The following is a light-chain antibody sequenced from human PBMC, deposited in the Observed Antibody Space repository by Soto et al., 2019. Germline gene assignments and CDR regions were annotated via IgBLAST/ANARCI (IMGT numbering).Light chain of an antibody. CDR1: RSNIGSNT. Sequence: QSVLTQQPSASGTPGQRVTISCSGSRSNIGSNTVNWYQQLPGTALKLLIHTNDQRPSRVPDRFSGSRAGTSASLAISGLQSVEEADYYCAAWDDRLTGRVFGGGTQLTVL. CDR2: TND. CDR3: AAWDDRLTGRV. V-gene: IGLV1-44*01. J-gene: IGLJ3*02.